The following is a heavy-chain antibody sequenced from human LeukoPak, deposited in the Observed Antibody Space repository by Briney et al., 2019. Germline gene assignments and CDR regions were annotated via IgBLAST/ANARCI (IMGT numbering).Heavy chain of an antibody. CDR3: ARAYYDFWSGLDNWFDP. CDR2: INPNSGGT. CDR1: GCTFTGYY. J-gene: IGHJ5*02. V-gene: IGHV1-2*02. D-gene: IGHD3-3*01. Sequence: GASVKVSCKASGCTFTGYYMHWVRQAPGQGLEWMGWINPNSGGTNYAQKFQGRVTMTRDTSISTAYMELSRLRSDDTAVYYCARAYYDFWSGLDNWFDPWGQGTLVTVSS.